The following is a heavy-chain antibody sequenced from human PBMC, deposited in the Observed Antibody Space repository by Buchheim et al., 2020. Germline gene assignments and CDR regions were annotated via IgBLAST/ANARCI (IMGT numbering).Heavy chain of an antibody. CDR2: IIPILGIA. J-gene: IGHJ6*02. V-gene: IGHV1-69*02. CDR3: ASSPGGLEWFKTTHGNYGMDV. D-gene: IGHD3-3*01. CDR1: GGTFSSYT. Sequence: QVQLVQSGAEVKKPGSSVKVSCKASGGTFSSYTISWVRQAPGQGLEWMGRIIPILGIANYAQKFQGRVTITADKSTSTAYMELSSLRSEDTAVYYCASSPGGLEWFKTTHGNYGMDVWGQGTT.